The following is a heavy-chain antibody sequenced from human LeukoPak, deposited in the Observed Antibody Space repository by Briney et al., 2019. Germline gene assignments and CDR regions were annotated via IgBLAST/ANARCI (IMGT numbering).Heavy chain of an antibody. Sequence: SETLSLTCTVSGYSISSGYYWGWIRPPPGKGLEWIGSIYHSGSTYYNPSLKSRVTISVDTSKNQFSLKLSSVTAADTAVYYCARDFVVVVAASFGYDAFDIWGQGTMVTVSS. V-gene: IGHV4-38-2*02. J-gene: IGHJ3*02. CDR3: ARDFVVVVAASFGYDAFDI. CDR2: IYHSGST. D-gene: IGHD2-15*01. CDR1: GYSISSGYY.